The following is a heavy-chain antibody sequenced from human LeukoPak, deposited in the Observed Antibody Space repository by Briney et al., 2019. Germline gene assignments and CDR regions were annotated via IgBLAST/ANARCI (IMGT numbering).Heavy chain of an antibody. CDR1: GYTFTSYG. J-gene: IGHJ6*02. D-gene: IGHD4-17*01. V-gene: IGHV1-18*01. Sequence: GASVKVSCKASGYTFTSYGISWVRQAPGQGLEWMGWISAYNGNTNYAQKLQGRVTMTTDTSTSTAYMELRSLRSDDTAVYYCARDRTATVPKPYYYYYGMDVWGQGTTVTVSS. CDR3: ARDRTATVPKPYYYYYGMDV. CDR2: ISAYNGNT.